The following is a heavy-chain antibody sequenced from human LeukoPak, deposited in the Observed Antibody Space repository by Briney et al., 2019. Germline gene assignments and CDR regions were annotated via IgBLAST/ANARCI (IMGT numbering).Heavy chain of an antibody. CDR1: GGSISSGGYY. Sequence: PSETLSLTCTVSGGSISSGGYYWSWIRQHPGKGLEWIGYIYYSGSTYYNPSLKSRVTISVETSKNQFSLKLSSVTDADTAVYYCARVQRGVTTVTLFYYYYYMDVWGKGTTVTVSS. J-gene: IGHJ6*03. CDR3: ARVQRGVTTVTLFYYYYYMDV. CDR2: IYYSGST. D-gene: IGHD4-11*01. V-gene: IGHV4-31*03.